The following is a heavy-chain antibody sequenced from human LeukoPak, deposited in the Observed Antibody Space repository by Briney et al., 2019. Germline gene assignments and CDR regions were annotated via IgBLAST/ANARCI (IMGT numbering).Heavy chain of an antibody. CDR2: ISTSGTT. J-gene: IGHJ3*01. CDR3: AGFLLVSVPHDTIDL. D-gene: IGHD2/OR15-2a*01. CDR1: GVSMSRYF. V-gene: IGHV4-4*07. Sequence: SETLSLTCTISGVSMSRYFWTWIRQPGGKGLEWIGRISTSGTTNYNPSLKSRVTMSLDTSKNQLSLRLTSVTTADTALYYCAGFLLVSVPHDTIDLWGQGTMVTVSS.